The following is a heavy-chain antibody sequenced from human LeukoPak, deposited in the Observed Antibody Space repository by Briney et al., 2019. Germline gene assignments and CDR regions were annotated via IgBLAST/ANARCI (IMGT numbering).Heavy chain of an antibody. CDR3: ARVASSILGYASFDY. J-gene: IGHJ4*02. Sequence: KPSDTLPLTCGVSCDSISNGYYWAWIRPPPGQGLEWIAGIRHDGTTFYTPSLKSRVNISLDTSNNHFSLKLNYVTAADTAVYYCARVASSILGYASFDYSGEGTLVTVSS. V-gene: IGHV4-38-2*01. CDR1: CDSISNGYY. CDR2: IRHDGTT. D-gene: IGHD2-2*01.